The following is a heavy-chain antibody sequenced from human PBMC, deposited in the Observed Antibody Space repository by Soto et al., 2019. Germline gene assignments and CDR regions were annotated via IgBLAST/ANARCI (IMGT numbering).Heavy chain of an antibody. J-gene: IGHJ4*02. CDR1: GFTFSRNS. V-gene: IGHV3-21*01. CDR3: ARDTLRGDFDY. D-gene: IGHD3-16*01. CDR2: ISSGSAYI. Sequence: GGSLRLFXAASGFTFSRNSLHWVRQAPGKGLEWVASISSGSAYIYYADSVKGRFTVSRDNAKNSLYLQMNSLRADDTAVYYCARDTLRGDFDYWGQGTLVTVSS.